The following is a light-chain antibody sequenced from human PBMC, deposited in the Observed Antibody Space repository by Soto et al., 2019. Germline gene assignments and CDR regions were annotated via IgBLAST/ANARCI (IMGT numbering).Light chain of an antibody. CDR3: QTWGTAIHDVV. J-gene: IGLJ2*01. V-gene: IGLV4-69*01. Sequence: QLVLTQSPSASASLGASVKLTCTLSSGHSNYAIAWHQQQPEKGPRYLMKVNSDGSHSRGDGIPDRFSGSSSGAERHLTISSLQSEDEAVYYCQTWGTAIHDVVFGGGTKLTVL. CDR2: VNSDGSH. CDR1: SGHSNYA.